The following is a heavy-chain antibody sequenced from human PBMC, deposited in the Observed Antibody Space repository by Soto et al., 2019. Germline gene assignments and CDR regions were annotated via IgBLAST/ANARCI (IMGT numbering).Heavy chain of an antibody. J-gene: IGHJ4*02. CDR1: RFTFSTYA. V-gene: IGHV3-23*01. D-gene: IGHD6-13*01. Sequence: GGSLRLSCAASRFTFSTYAMHWVRQAPGKGLEWVSTITSSGSSTYYADSVKGRFTISRDNSKNTLYLQMNSLRAEDTAIYYCAKAPTAAGTYWVDCWGQGTLVTVSS. CDR2: ITSSGSST. CDR3: AKAPTAAGTYWVDC.